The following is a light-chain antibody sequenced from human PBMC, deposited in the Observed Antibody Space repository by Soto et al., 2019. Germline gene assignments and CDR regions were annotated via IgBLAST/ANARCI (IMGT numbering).Light chain of an antibody. J-gene: IGKJ1*01. V-gene: IGKV3-20*01. CDR3: QQYGSSGT. CDR1: QSVSNNY. Sequence: EIVFTQSPGTLSLSPWERENFCCRASQSVSNNYLAWYQQKPGQAPRLLIYGASNRATGIPDRFSGSGSGTDFTLTISRLEPEDFAVYYCQQYGSSGTFGQGTKVDIK. CDR2: GAS.